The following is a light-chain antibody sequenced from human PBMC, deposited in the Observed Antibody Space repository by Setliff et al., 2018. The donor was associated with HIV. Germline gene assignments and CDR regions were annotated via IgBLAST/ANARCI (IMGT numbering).Light chain of an antibody. CDR2: EVI. CDR3: SSFTSSGTYV. V-gene: IGLV2-14*02. Sequence: QSALAQPASVSGSPGQAITISCTGTSNDVGRYNLVSWYQQYPGKAPKVIIYEVIKRPSGVSSRFSGSKSGNTASLTISGLQAEDEADYYCSSFTSSGTYVFGTGTKVTVL. J-gene: IGLJ1*01. CDR1: SNDVGRYNL.